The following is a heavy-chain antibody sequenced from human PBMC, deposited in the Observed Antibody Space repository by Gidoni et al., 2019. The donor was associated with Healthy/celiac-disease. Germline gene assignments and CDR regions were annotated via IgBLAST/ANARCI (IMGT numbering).Heavy chain of an antibody. CDR3: ARALDSSNDDNWFDP. V-gene: IGHV4-31*03. D-gene: IGHD6-13*01. J-gene: IGHJ5*02. CDR1: AGSISSGGYD. Sequence: QVQLQASGPGLVKPSQTLSLTCTVSAGSISSGGYDWSWIRQHPGKGLERIGYIDYSGSAYYNPSLKSRVTISVDTSKNQFSLKLGSVTAADTAVYYCARALDSSNDDNWFDPWGQGTLVTVSS. CDR2: IDYSGSA.